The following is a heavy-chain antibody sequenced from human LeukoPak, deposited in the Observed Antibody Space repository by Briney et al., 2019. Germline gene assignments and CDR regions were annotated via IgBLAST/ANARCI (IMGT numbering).Heavy chain of an antibody. CDR3: ARDEHYYDSSGYYFDY. Sequence: PGGSLRLSCAASGFTFNTYIMNWVRQAPGKGLEWVSYIRNSTNAIYYADSVRSRFTISRDNAKNSLYLQMNSLRAEDTAVYYCARDEHYYDSSGYYFDYWGQGTLVTVSS. CDR2: IRNSTNAI. V-gene: IGHV3-48*04. J-gene: IGHJ4*02. D-gene: IGHD3-22*01. CDR1: GFTFNTYI.